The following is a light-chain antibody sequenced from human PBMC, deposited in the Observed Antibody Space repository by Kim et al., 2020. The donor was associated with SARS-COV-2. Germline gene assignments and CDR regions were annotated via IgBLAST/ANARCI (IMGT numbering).Light chain of an antibody. CDR3: CSYAGGHTWV. Sequence: GQSITISCTGTSSDVGNYNLVSWYQQNPGKAPKLMIYGVNKRASGVPNRFSGSKSGNTASLTISGLQSEDEAEYYCCSYAGGHTWVFGAGTQLTVL. J-gene: IGLJ3*02. CDR1: SSDVGNYNL. V-gene: IGLV2-23*02. CDR2: GVN.